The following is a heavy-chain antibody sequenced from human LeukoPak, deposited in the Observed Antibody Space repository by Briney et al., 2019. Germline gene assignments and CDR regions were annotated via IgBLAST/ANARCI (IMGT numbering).Heavy chain of an antibody. V-gene: IGHV1-46*01. CDR2: INPSGGST. CDR1: GYTFTSYY. J-gene: IGHJ4*02. D-gene: IGHD6-13*01. Sequence: ASGKVSCKASGYTFTSYYMHWVRQAPGQGLEWMGIINPSGGSTTYAQKFQGRVTMTRDTSTSTVYMELSSLRSEDTAVYYCARSGSSWYYFDYWGQGTLVTVSS. CDR3: ARSGSSWYYFDY.